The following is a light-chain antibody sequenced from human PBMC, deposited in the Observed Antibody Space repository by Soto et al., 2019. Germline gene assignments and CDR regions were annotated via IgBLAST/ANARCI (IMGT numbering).Light chain of an antibody. CDR3: AVWDDSVNGPV. V-gene: IGLV1-36*01. CDR2: FDD. CDR1: SSNIGNNA. J-gene: IGLJ3*02. Sequence: QSVLTQPPSVSAAPRQRVTISCSGSSSNIGNNAVNWYQQLPEKAPKLLIHFDDRVPSGVSDRFSGSKSGTSASLAISGLQSEDEGDYYCAVWDDSVNGPVFGGGTKVTVL.